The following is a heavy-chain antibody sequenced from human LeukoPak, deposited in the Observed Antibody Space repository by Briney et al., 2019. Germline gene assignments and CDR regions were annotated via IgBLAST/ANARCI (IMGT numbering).Heavy chain of an antibody. V-gene: IGHV3-23*01. Sequence: SGGSLRLSCAASGFTFSSYAMSWVRQAPGKGLECVSAISGSGGSTYYADSVKGRFTISRDNSKNTLYLQMNSLRAEDTAVYYCAKDVAFLEWLFADAFDIWGQGTMVRLF. CDR3: AKDVAFLEWLFADAFDI. CDR1: GFTFSSYA. CDR2: ISGSGGST. D-gene: IGHD3-3*02. J-gene: IGHJ3*02.